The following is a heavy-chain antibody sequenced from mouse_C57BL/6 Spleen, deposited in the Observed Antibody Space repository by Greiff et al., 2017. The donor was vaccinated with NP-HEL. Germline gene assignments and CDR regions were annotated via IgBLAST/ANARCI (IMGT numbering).Heavy chain of an antibody. V-gene: IGHV1-53*01. CDR1: GYTFTSYW. D-gene: IGHD1-1*01. CDR3: ARGRDFITTVVGY. Sequence: QVQLQQPGTELVKPGASVKLSCKASGYTFTSYWMHWVKQRPGQGLEWIGNINPSNGGTNYNEKFKSKATLTVDKSSRTAYMQLSSLASEDSAVYYCARGRDFITTVVGYWGQGTTLTVSS. J-gene: IGHJ2*01. CDR2: INPSNGGT.